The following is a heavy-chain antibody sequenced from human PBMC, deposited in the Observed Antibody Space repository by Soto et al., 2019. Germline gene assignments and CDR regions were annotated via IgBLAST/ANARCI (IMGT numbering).Heavy chain of an antibody. CDR2: IKSKTDGGTT. CDR3: TTDHDYIWGSYRYRIDY. J-gene: IGHJ4*02. CDR1: GFTFSNAW. D-gene: IGHD3-16*02. Sequence: GGSLRLSCAASGFTFSNAWMSWVRQAPGKGLEWVGRIKSKTDGGTTDYAAPVKGRFTISRDDSKNTLYLQMNSLKTEDTAVYYCTTDHDYIWGSYRYRIDYWGQGTLVTVSS. V-gene: IGHV3-15*01.